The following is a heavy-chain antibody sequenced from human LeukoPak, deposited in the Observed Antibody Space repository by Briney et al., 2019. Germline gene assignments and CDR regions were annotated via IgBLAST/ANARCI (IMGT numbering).Heavy chain of an antibody. CDR3: ARGRGYSNGGGFDY. Sequence: ASVKVSCKASGYTFTSYDINWVRQATGQGLEWMGWMNPNSGNTGYAQKFQGRVTITRNTSISTAYMELSSLRPEDTAVYYCARGRGYSNGGGFDYWGQGTLVTVSS. D-gene: IGHD4-11*01. CDR2: MNPNSGNT. V-gene: IGHV1-8*03. J-gene: IGHJ4*02. CDR1: GYTFTSYD.